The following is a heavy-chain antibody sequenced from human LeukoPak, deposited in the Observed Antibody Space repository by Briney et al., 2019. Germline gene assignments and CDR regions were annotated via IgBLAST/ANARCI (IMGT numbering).Heavy chain of an antibody. J-gene: IGHJ4*02. Sequence: PGGSLRLSCAASGFTFSNYAMHWVRQAPGKGLEWVAVISYDGSYKSYADSVKGRFTMSRDNSKNTLFLQMNSLRPEDTAVYFCERGYAEHDNWGQGSLVTVSS. D-gene: IGHD3-16*01. CDR3: ERGYAEHDN. V-gene: IGHV3-30*03. CDR2: ISYDGSYK. CDR1: GFTFSNYA.